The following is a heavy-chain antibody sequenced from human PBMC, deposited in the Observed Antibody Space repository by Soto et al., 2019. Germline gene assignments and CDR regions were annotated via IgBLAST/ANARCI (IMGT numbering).Heavy chain of an antibody. J-gene: IGHJ6*02. CDR1: GGSFSGYY. V-gene: IGHV4-34*01. D-gene: IGHD6-19*01. Sequence: QVQLQQWGAGLLKPSETLSLTCAVYGGSFSGYYWSWIRQPPGKGLEWIGEINHSGSTNYNPSLTNRVIISGDTSKNQFSLKLSFVTAADTALYYCARPTRQWLGLRYYYGMDVWGQGTTVPVSS. CDR3: ARPTRQWLGLRYYYGMDV. CDR2: INHSGST.